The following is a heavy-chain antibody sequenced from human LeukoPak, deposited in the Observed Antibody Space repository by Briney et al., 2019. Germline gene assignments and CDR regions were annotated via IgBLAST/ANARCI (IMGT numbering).Heavy chain of an antibody. CDR3: ARKQEIVVVTEAYNWFDP. CDR1: GFTFSSCA. D-gene: IGHD2-21*02. J-gene: IGHJ5*02. Sequence: GGSLRLSCAASGFTFSSCAMSWVRQAPGKGLEWVSAISGSGGSTYYADSVKGRFTISRDNSKNTLYLQMNSLRAEDTAVYYCARKQEIVVVTEAYNWFDPWGQGTLVTVSS. V-gene: IGHV3-23*01. CDR2: ISGSGGST.